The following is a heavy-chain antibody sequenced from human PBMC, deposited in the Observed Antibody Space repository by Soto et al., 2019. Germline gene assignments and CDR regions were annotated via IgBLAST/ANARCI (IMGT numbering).Heavy chain of an antibody. CDR3: AKGGIAATDDYYYYYMDV. J-gene: IGHJ6*03. CDR1: GFTFDDYA. D-gene: IGHD6-13*01. Sequence: GGSLRLSCAASGFTFDDYAMHWVRQAPGKGLEWVSGISWISGSIGYADSVKGRFTISRDNAKNSLYLQMNSLRAEDTALYYCAKGGIAATDDYYYYYMDVWGKGTTVTVSS. V-gene: IGHV3-9*01. CDR2: ISWISGSI.